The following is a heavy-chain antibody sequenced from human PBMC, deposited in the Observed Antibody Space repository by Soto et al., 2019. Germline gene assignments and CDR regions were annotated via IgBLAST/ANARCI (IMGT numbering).Heavy chain of an antibody. J-gene: IGHJ6*02. Sequence: VGSLRLSCAASGFTFSSYAMSWVRQAPGKGLEWVSAISGSGGSTYYADSVKGRFTISRDNSKNTLYLQMNSLRAEDTAVYYCAKPVPSSSWYFDYYYYYGMDVWGQGTTVTVSS. CDR1: GFTFSSYA. V-gene: IGHV3-23*01. D-gene: IGHD6-13*01. CDR3: AKPVPSSSWYFDYYYYYGMDV. CDR2: ISGSGGST.